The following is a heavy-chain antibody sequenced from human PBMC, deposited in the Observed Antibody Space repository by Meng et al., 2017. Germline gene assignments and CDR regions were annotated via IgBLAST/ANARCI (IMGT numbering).Heavy chain of an antibody. CDR2: IYWNDDK. Sequence: QLTLQAFGPTLVKPTQTLPLTVTFLGFSTSTSGVGVGWIRQPSGKALEWLALIYWNDDKRYSPSLKSRLTITKDTSKNQVVLTMTNMDPVDTATYYCAHIPYSSSWYEYFQHWGQGTLVTVSS. CDR3: AHIPYSSSWYEYFQH. D-gene: IGHD6-13*01. V-gene: IGHV2-5*01. J-gene: IGHJ1*01. CDR1: GFSTSTSGVG.